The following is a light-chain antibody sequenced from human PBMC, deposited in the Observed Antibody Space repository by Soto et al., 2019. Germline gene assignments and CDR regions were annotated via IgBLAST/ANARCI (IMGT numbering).Light chain of an antibody. Sequence: EFVLTQSPGTLSLSPGERATLSCRASQTVRNNYLAWYQQKPGQAPRLLIYDASSRATGIPDRFSGSGSGTDFTLTISRLEPEDFAVYYCQQRSNWPLTFGGGTKVDIK. V-gene: IGKV3D-20*02. CDR2: DAS. CDR1: QTVRNNY. J-gene: IGKJ4*01. CDR3: QQRSNWPLT.